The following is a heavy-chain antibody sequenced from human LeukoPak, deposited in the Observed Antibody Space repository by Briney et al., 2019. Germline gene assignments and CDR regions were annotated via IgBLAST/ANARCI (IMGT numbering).Heavy chain of an antibody. Sequence: SETLSLTCTVSGGSISSGSYYWSWIRQPAGKGLEWIGRIYTSGSTNYNPSLKSRVTISVDTSKIQFSLKLSSVTAADTAVYYCARRLAAAGLRDWGQGTLVTVSS. CDR3: ARRLAAAGLRD. V-gene: IGHV4-61*02. CDR1: GGSISSGSYY. D-gene: IGHD6-13*01. CDR2: IYTSGST. J-gene: IGHJ4*02.